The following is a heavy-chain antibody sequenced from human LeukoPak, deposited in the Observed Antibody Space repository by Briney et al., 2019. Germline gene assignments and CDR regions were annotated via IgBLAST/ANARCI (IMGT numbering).Heavy chain of an antibody. V-gene: IGHV3-23*01. CDR3: ANGYNYGLDY. D-gene: IGHD5-18*01. Sequence: GGSLRLSCAASGFTFSSSAMSWVRQAPGKGLKWVSGISTSGGSTYYSDSVKGRFTISRDNSKNTLYLQMNSLRAEDTAVYYCANGYNYGLDYRGQGTLVTVSS. CDR1: GFTFSSSA. J-gene: IGHJ4*02. CDR2: ISTSGGST.